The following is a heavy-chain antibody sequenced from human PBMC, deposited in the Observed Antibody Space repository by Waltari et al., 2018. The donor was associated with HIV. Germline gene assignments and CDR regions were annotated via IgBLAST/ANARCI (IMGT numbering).Heavy chain of an antibody. V-gene: IGHV5-51*01. CDR1: GYSFTSYW. CDR3: ARSYCSGGSCYPRSLLDY. CDR2: IYPGYSDT. D-gene: IGHD2-15*01. Sequence: EVQLVQSGAEVKKPGESLKISCKGSGYSFTSYWNGWVRQMPGKGLEWMGIIYPGYSDTRYSPSFQGQVTISADKSISTAYLQWSSLKASDTAMYYCARSYCSGGSCYPRSLLDYWGQGTLVTVSS. J-gene: IGHJ4*02.